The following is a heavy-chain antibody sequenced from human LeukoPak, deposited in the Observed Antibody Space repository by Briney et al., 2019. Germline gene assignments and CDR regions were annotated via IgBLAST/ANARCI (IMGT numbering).Heavy chain of an antibody. Sequence: GWSLRLSCAASGFTFSSYEMNWVRQAPGKGLEWVSYISSSGSTIYYADSVKGRFTISRDNAKNSLYLQMNSLRAEDTAVYYCAREGADKCSSTSCYPGGYYYYGMDVWGKGTTVTVSS. J-gene: IGHJ6*04. D-gene: IGHD2-2*01. CDR3: AREGADKCSSTSCYPGGYYYYGMDV. CDR2: ISSSGSTI. CDR1: GFTFSSYE. V-gene: IGHV3-48*03.